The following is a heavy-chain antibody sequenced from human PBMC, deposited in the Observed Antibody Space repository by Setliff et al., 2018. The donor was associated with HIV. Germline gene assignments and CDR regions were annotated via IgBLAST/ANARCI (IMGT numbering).Heavy chain of an antibody. CDR3: ARSPLYSGYERYYFDY. CDR2: FYTSGTT. Sequence: SETLSLTCSVSGGSLSSGSHYCTWLRQAAGKGLEWIGHFYTSGTTNYNPSLESRVTISVDTSKNQFSLKLSSVTAADAAVYYCARSPLYSGYERYYFDYWGQGTLVTVSS. D-gene: IGHD5-12*01. CDR1: GGSLSSGSHY. V-gene: IGHV4-61*09. J-gene: IGHJ4*02.